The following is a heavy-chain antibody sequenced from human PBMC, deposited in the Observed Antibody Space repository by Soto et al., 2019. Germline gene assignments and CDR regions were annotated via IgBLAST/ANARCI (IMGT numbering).Heavy chain of an antibody. CDR3: GGCSSTSCHLGADY. CDR2: ISYDGSNK. D-gene: IGHD2-2*01. Sequence: GGSLRLSCAASGFIFSNYAMHWVRQAPGKGLEWVALISYDGSNKYYADSVKGRFTISRDNSKNTLYLQMNSLRTEDTAVYYCGGCSSTSCHLGADYWGQGTLVTVSS. J-gene: IGHJ4*02. V-gene: IGHV3-30-3*01. CDR1: GFIFSNYA.